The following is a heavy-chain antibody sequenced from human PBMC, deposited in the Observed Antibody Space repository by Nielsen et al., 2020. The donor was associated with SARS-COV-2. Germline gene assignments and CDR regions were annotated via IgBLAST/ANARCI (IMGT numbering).Heavy chain of an antibody. J-gene: IGHJ6*02. V-gene: IGHV3-73*01. D-gene: IGHD4-17*01. CDR2: IRSKANSYAT. CDR3: ARGTMTIDLYYWFYGLDV. CDR1: GFTFSGSA. Sequence: GGSLRLSCAAPGFTFSGSAMHWVRQASGKGLEWVGRIRSKANSYATAYAASVKGRFTISRDDSKNTAYLQMNSLRAEDTAVYYCARGTMTIDLYYWFYGLDVWGPGTTVTVSS.